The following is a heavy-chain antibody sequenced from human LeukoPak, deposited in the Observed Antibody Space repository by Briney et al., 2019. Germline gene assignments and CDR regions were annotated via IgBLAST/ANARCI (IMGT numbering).Heavy chain of an antibody. CDR1: GGTFSSYA. D-gene: IGHD6-19*01. Sequence: SVKVSCKASGGTFSSYAISWVRQAPGQGLEWMGGIIPIFGTANYAQKFQGRVTITADESTSTAYMELSSLRSEDTAVYYCARDIAVADLDAFDIWGQGTMVTVSS. CDR2: IIPIFGTA. V-gene: IGHV1-69*13. CDR3: ARDIAVADLDAFDI. J-gene: IGHJ3*02.